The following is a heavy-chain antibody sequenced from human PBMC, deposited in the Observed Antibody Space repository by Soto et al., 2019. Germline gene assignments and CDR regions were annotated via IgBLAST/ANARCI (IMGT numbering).Heavy chain of an antibody. J-gene: IGHJ5*02. D-gene: IGHD6-6*01. CDR3: ARVSPGMYSSSRGEIWFDP. CDR1: GYTFTSYG. V-gene: IGHV1-18*04. CDR2: ISAYNGNT. Sequence: QVQLVQSGAEVKKPGASVKVSCKASGYTFTSYGISWVRQAPGQGLEWMGWISAYNGNTNYAQKLQGRVTMTTDTSTSTAYMELRSLRSDDTAVYYCARVSPGMYSSSRGEIWFDPWGQGTLVTVSS.